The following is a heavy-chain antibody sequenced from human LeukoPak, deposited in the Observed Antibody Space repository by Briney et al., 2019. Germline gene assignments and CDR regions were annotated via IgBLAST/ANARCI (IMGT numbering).Heavy chain of an antibody. CDR3: ARDLAAVPGPRMDV. Sequence: PGGSLRLSCAASGFTFSSYGMHWVRQAPGKGLEWVALINPDGTERYYVDSVKGRFTISRDNAKNSLDLQMDSLRAEDTAMYSCARDLAAVPGPRMDVWGQGTTVTVSS. D-gene: IGHD6-19*01. J-gene: IGHJ6*02. CDR1: GFTFSSYG. CDR2: INPDGTER. V-gene: IGHV3-7*03.